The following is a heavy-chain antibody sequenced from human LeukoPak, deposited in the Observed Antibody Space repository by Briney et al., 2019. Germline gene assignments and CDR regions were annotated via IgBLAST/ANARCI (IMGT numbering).Heavy chain of an antibody. CDR1: GYSFTNYW. CDR3: GRIRAAGSLKGPFDI. J-gene: IGHJ4*01. D-gene: IGHD6-13*01. V-gene: IGHV5-51*01. Sequence: GASLKTSCKGSGYSFTNYWIGWVRQLPGKGLEWRGSIYPGDCDTTYSPSFQGQVTISADKSTSTAYLQLSSLKAADSAMYYCGRIRAAGSLKGPFDIWGQGTMVTVSS. CDR2: IYPGDCDT.